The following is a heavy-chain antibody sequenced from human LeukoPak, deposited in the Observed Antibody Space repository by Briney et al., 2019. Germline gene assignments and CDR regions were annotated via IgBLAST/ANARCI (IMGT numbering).Heavy chain of an antibody. V-gene: IGHV3-49*04. D-gene: IGHD3-22*01. CDR3: TRGDSSGYYYPKWFDP. CDR2: IRSKAYGGTT. Sequence: GGSLRLSCTASGFTFGDYAMSWVRQAPGKGLEWVGFIRSKAYGGTTEYAASVKGRFTISRDDSKSIAYLQMNSLKTEDTAVYYCTRGDSSGYYYPKWFDPWGQGTLVTVSS. J-gene: IGHJ5*02. CDR1: GFTFGDYA.